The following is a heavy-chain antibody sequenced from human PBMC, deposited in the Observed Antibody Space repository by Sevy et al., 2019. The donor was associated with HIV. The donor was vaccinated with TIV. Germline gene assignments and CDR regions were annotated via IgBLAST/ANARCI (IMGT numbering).Heavy chain of an antibody. CDR1: GFTFSSYE. V-gene: IGHV3-48*03. D-gene: IGHD6-13*01. CDR2: ISSSGSTI. Sequence: GGSLRLSCAASGFTFSSYEMNWVRQAPGKGLEWVSYISSSGSTIYYADSVKGRFTISRDNAKNSLYLQMNGLRAEDTAVYYCAGDSSSWYGNWFDPWGQGTLVTVSS. CDR3: AGDSSSWYGNWFDP. J-gene: IGHJ5*02.